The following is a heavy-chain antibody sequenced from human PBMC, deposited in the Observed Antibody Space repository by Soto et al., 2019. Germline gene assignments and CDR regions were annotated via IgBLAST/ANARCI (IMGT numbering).Heavy chain of an antibody. Sequence: GESLKISCKGSGYSFTSYLIVLVRQMPGKGLEWMGIIYPGDSYTRYSQSFQGQVTISADKSITTAYLQWSSLKASDTAMYYCATFYGDYEAYWGQGTTVTVSS. V-gene: IGHV5-51*01. CDR3: ATFYGDYEAY. CDR2: IYPGDSYT. D-gene: IGHD4-17*01. CDR1: GYSFTSYL. J-gene: IGHJ6*02.